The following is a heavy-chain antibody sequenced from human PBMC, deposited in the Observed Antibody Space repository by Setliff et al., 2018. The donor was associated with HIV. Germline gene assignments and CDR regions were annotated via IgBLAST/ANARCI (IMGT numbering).Heavy chain of an antibody. J-gene: IGHJ4*02. CDR1: GYSFTNYW. CDR2: VSPGDSGT. D-gene: IGHD2-8*01. CDR3: ARLKDVVLMVNDF. V-gene: IGHV5-51*01. Sequence: GASLKISCKGFGYSFTNYWIGWVRQMPGKGLEWMGIVSPGDSGTSYSPSFQGQVTMSADKSISTAYLQWSSLKASDTAMYYCARLKDVVLMVNDFWGQGTLVTVSS.